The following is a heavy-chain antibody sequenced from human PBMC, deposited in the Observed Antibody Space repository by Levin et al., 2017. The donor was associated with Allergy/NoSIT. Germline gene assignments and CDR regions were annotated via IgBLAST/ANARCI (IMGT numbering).Heavy chain of an antibody. D-gene: IGHD1-1*01. Sequence: TGESLKISCKASGGTFSTSGISWVRQAPGQGLEWMGGIIPSVGTANYAQKFQGRVTITADESTRTAYMEVSSLRSEDTAVFYCARVAFGGDNDDGDYYYGMAVWGQGTTVTV. V-gene: IGHV1-69*01. CDR3: ARVAFGGDNDDGDYYYGMAV. J-gene: IGHJ6*02. CDR2: IIPSVGTA. CDR1: GGTFSTSG.